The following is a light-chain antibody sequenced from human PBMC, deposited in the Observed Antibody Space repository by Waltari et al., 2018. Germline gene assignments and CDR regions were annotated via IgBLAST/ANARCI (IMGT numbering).Light chain of an antibody. CDR1: SPHSSNI. V-gene: IGLV4-69*01. J-gene: IGLJ3*02. CDR2: VNSDGSH. Sequence: QLVLTQSPSASASLRASVKLTCTLSSPHSSNIVPWHPQQPAKGPRYLMKVNSDGSHSKGDEIPDRFSGSSSGAERYLTISSLQSEDEADYYCQTGGHGTWVFGGGTKLTVL. CDR3: QTGGHGTWV.